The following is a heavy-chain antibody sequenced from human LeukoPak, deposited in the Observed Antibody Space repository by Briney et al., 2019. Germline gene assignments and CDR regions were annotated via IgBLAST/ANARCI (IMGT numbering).Heavy chain of an antibody. V-gene: IGHV4-30-4*08. J-gene: IGHJ1*01. CDR1: GGSISSGDYY. CDR3: ARKVSIEAAAASTSEYFQH. Sequence: SQTLSLTCTVSGGSISSGDYYWSWIRPPAGKGLEWGGYIYYSGSTYYTPSLTSRVTISVDTSKNQFSLKLSSVTAADTAVYYCARKVSIEAAAASTSEYFQHWGQGTLVTVSS. CDR2: IYYSGST. D-gene: IGHD6-13*01.